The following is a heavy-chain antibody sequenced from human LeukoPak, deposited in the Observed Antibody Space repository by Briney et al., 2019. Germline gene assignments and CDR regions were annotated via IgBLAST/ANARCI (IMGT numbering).Heavy chain of an antibody. CDR1: GFTFSSYA. Sequence: GGSLRLSCAASGFTFSSYAMSWVRQAPGKGLEWVSAISGSGGSTYYADSVKGRFTIFRDNSKNTLYLQMNSLRAEDTAVYYCAKWVRGSSPPYYYYYMDVWGKGTTVTVSS. CDR2: ISGSGGST. V-gene: IGHV3-23*01. J-gene: IGHJ6*03. CDR3: AKWVRGSSPPYYYYYMDV. D-gene: IGHD6-6*01.